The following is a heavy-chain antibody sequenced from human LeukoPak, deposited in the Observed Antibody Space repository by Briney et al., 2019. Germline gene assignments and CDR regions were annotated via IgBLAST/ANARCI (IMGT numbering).Heavy chain of an antibody. CDR3: ARDVGTSGWYTFDY. D-gene: IGHD6-19*01. CDR1: GGSISSGGYY. CDR2: IYYSGST. Sequence: PSQTLSLTCTVSGGSISSGGYYWSWIRQHPGKGLEWIGYIYYSGSTYYNPSLKSRVTISVDTSKNQFSLQLYSVTPEDAAVYYCARDVGTSGWYTFDYRGQGTLVTVSS. J-gene: IGHJ4*02. V-gene: IGHV4-31*03.